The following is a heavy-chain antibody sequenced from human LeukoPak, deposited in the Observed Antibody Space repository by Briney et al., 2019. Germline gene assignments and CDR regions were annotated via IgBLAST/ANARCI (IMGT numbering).Heavy chain of an antibody. CDR3: ARGSNTWIQLCLNY. Sequence: GASVKVSCKASGYTFTSYAMHWVRQAPGQRLEWMGWINAGNGNTKYSQEFQGRVTMTRDTSISTAYMELSRLRSDDTAVYYCARGSNTWIQLCLNYWGQGTLVTVSS. CDR1: GYTFTSYA. CDR2: INAGNGNT. D-gene: IGHD5-18*01. V-gene: IGHV1-3*01. J-gene: IGHJ4*02.